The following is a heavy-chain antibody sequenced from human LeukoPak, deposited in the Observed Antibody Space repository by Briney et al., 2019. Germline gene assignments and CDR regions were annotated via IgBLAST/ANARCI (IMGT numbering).Heavy chain of an antibody. J-gene: IGHJ4*02. D-gene: IGHD6-6*01. Sequence: VASVKVSCKASGYTFTGYYMHWVRQAPGQGLEWVGWIIPNSGDTKYAQKFQGRVTMTRDTSISTAYLELTRLRSDDTAFYYCARVEALYHLPTHWGQGTLVTVSS. V-gene: IGHV1-2*02. CDR3: ARVEALYHLPTH. CDR1: GYTFTGYY. CDR2: IIPNSGDT.